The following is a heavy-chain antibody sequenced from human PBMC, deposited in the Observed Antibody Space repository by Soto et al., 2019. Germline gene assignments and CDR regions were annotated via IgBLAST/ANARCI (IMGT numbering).Heavy chain of an antibody. CDR3: ARAGVYSSAYMDV. CDR2: TFSGGST. V-gene: IGHV3-66*01. J-gene: IGHJ6*03. Sequence: VQLVESGGGLVQPGGSLRVSCAASGLTVSNNSMNWVRQITGKGLEWVSITFSGGSTYYADSVKGRFTVSRDNSKNTLHLQMNSLTAEDTAVYYCARAGVYSSAYMDVWGEGATVTVSS. CDR1: GLTVSNNS. D-gene: IGHD6-25*01.